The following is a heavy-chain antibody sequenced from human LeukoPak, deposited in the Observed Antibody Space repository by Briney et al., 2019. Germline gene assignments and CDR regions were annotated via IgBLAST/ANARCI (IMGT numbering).Heavy chain of an antibody. D-gene: IGHD1-14*01. V-gene: IGHV4-31*03. CDR2: IYYSGST. J-gene: IGHJ4*02. CDR1: GGSISSGGYY. Sequence: SETLSLICTVSGGSISSGGYYWSWIRQHPGKGLEWIGYIYYSGSTYYNPSLKSRVTISVDTSKNQFSLKLSSVTAADTAVYYCARVGPPEKVDYWGQGTLVTVSS. CDR3: ARVGPPEKVDY.